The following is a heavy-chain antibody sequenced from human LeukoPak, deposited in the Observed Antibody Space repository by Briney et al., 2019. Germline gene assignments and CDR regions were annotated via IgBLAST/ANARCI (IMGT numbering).Heavy chain of an antibody. J-gene: IGHJ6*03. V-gene: IGHV5-51*01. Sequence: GESLKISCKSSGYSFTSYWIGWVRQMPGKGLELMGIIYPGDSDTRYSPSFQGQVTISADKSISTAYLQWSSLKASDTAMYYCARVFSYYYYYMDVWGKGTTVTVSS. CDR3: ARVFSYYYYYMDV. CDR1: GYSFTSYW. CDR2: IYPGDSDT.